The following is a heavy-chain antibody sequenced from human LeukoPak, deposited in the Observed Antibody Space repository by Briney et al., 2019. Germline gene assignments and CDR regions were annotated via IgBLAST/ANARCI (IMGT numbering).Heavy chain of an antibody. Sequence: GGSLRLSCAASGSTFSSYAMSWVRQAPGKGLEWVAVISYDGSTKYYADSVKGRFTISRDNSKNTLYLQMNSLRAEDTAVYYCARDPSQDDYWGLGTLVTVSS. CDR1: GSTFSSYA. V-gene: IGHV3-30-3*01. CDR2: ISYDGSTK. J-gene: IGHJ4*02. CDR3: ARDPSQDDY.